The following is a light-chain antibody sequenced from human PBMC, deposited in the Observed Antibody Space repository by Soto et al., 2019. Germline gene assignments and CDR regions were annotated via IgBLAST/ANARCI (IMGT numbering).Light chain of an antibody. J-gene: IGKJ1*01. Sequence: EIVMTQSPATLSVSPGERATLSCRASQSVRGNLAWYQQKPGQAPRLLIYGSSTRATGIPARFSGSGSGTEFTLTIRSLQSEDFAVYYCQQYNNWPPAFGQGTKVEIK. CDR1: QSVRGN. CDR3: QQYNNWPPA. CDR2: GSS. V-gene: IGKV3-15*01.